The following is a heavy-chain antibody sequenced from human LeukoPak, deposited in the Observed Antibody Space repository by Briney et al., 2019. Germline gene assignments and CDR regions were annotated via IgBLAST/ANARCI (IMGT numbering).Heavy chain of an antibody. CDR2: ISGSGGST. J-gene: IGHJ4*02. CDR3: ARDTSYGPLIAAAGTVDY. CDR1: GFTFSSYG. V-gene: IGHV3-21*01. Sequence: PGGSLRLSCAASGFTFSSYGIHWVRQAPGKGLEWVSAISGSGGSTYYADSVKGRFTISRDNAKNSLYLQMNSLRAEDTAVYYCARDTSYGPLIAAAGTVDYWGQGTLVTVSS. D-gene: IGHD6-13*01.